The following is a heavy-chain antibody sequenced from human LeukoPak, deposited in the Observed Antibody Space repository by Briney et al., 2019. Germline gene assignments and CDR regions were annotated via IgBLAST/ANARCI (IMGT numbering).Heavy chain of an antibody. CDR2: ISWNSGSI. Sequence: TGGSLRLSCAASGFTFDDYAMHWVRQAPGKGLEWVSGISWNSGSIGYADSVKGRFTISRDNAKNSLYLQMNSLRAEDTALYCCAKDSVFRLWGRGTLVTVSS. CDR3: AKDSVFRL. CDR1: GFTFDDYA. V-gene: IGHV3-9*01. J-gene: IGHJ2*01.